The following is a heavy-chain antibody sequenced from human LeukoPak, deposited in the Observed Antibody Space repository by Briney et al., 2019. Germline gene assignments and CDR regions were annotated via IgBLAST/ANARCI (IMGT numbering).Heavy chain of an antibody. CDR1: GFTFSSYG. J-gene: IGHJ6*03. CDR3: AREGFTMVRGYYYYYMDV. D-gene: IGHD3-10*01. V-gene: IGHV3-30*03. CDR2: ISYDGSNK. Sequence: PGRSLRLSCAASGFTFSSYGMHWVRQAPGKGLEWVAVISYDGSNKYYADSVKGRFTISRDNSKSSLYLQMNGLRAEDTAVYYCAREGFTMVRGYYYYYMDVWGKGTTVTVSS.